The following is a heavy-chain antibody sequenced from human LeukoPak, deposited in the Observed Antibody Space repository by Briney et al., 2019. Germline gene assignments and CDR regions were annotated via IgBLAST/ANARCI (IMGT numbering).Heavy chain of an antibody. Sequence: SETLSLTCTVSGGSISSSSYYWGWIRQPPGKGLEWIGSIYYSGSTYYNPSLKSRVTISVDTSKNQFSLKLSSVTAADTAVYYCARSQGLVLVRFDYWGQGTLVTVSS. V-gene: IGHV4-39*01. CDR3: ARSQGLVLVRFDY. J-gene: IGHJ4*02. D-gene: IGHD6-19*01. CDR1: GGSISSSSYY. CDR2: IYYSGST.